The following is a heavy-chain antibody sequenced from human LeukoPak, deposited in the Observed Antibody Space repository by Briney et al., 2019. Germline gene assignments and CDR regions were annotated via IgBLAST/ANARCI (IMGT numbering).Heavy chain of an antibody. V-gene: IGHV3-30-3*01. Sequence: GGSLRLSCAASGFTFSNYVLHWVRQAPGKGLEWVAFMSYDGSNKYYADSVKGRFTISRDNSKNTMYLQMNSLRAEDTAVYYRARLLLDYGSGRDDAFDIWGQGTMVTVSS. D-gene: IGHD3-10*01. J-gene: IGHJ3*02. CDR3: ARLLLDYGSGRDDAFDI. CDR1: GFTFSNYV. CDR2: MSYDGSNK.